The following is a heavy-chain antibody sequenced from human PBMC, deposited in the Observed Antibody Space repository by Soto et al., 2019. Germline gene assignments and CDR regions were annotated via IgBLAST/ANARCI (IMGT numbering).Heavy chain of an antibody. V-gene: IGHV3-64D*06. J-gene: IGHJ3*01. CDR2: ISSNGDST. D-gene: IGHD2-2*01. CDR1: GFIFSNFV. Sequence: GGSLRLSCSASGFIFSNFVMHWVRQAPGRGLESVSIISSNGDSTYYADSVKGRFTISRDNSRNTLFLQMSSLRPDDTAVYYYVKPIVVVPGAIPYALNVWGQGTMVTASS. CDR3: VKPIVVVPGAIPYALNV.